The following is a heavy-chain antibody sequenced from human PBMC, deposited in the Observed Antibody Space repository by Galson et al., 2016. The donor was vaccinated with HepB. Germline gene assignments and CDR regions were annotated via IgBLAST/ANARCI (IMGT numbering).Heavy chain of an antibody. V-gene: IGHV3-23*01. CDR2: ISGGGDFT. J-gene: IGHJ4*02. D-gene: IGHD2-2*01. CDR3: AKVRYCSSVTCKYYFDF. CDR1: GFSFSTYG. Sequence: SLRLSCAAAGFSFSTYGMSWVRQIPGKGLEWVSSISGGGDFTHYSESVEGRFTISRDNSKNTLYLQMNSLRADDTALYYCAKVRYCSSVTCKYYFDFWGQGTLVTVS.